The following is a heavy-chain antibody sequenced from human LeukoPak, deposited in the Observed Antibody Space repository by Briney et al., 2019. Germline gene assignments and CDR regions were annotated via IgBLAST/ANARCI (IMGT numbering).Heavy chain of an antibody. CDR3: ARSYYDSSGFLDY. V-gene: IGHV1-2*02. CDR1: GYTFTGYY. J-gene: IGHJ4*02. D-gene: IGHD3-22*01. Sequence: ASVKVSCKASGYTFTGYYMHWVRQAPGQGLEWMGWINPNSGGTNYAQKSQGRVTMTRDTSISTAYMELSRLRSDDTAVYYCARSYYDSSGFLDYWGQGTLVTVSS. CDR2: INPNSGGT.